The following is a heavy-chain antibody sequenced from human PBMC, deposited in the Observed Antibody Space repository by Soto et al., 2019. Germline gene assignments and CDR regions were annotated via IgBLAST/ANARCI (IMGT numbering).Heavy chain of an antibody. CDR1: GFTFSSYA. CDR3: ARMASFYCSGGSCYPTYGMDV. J-gene: IGHJ6*02. Sequence: QVQLVESGGGVVQPGRSLRLSCAASGFTFSSYAMHWVRQAPGKGLEWVAVISYDGSNKYYADSVKGRFTISRDNFKTTLYLQMNSLRAEDTAVYYCARMASFYCSGGSCYPTYGMDVWGQGTTVTVSS. CDR2: ISYDGSNK. D-gene: IGHD2-15*01. V-gene: IGHV3-30-3*01.